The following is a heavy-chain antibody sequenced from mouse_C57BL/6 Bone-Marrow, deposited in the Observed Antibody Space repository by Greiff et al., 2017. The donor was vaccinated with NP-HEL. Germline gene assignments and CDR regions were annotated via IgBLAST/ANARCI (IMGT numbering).Heavy chain of an antibody. J-gene: IGHJ4*01. D-gene: IGHD3-3*01. CDR2: IYPGDGDT. Sequence: QVQLQQSGAELVKPGASVKISCKASGYAFSSYWMNWVKQRPGKGLEGIGQIYPGDGDTNYNGKFKGKATLTADKSSSTAYMQLSSLTSEDSAVYFCARGRAYYAMDYWGQGTSVTVSS. V-gene: IGHV1-80*01. CDR3: ARGRAYYAMDY. CDR1: GYAFSSYW.